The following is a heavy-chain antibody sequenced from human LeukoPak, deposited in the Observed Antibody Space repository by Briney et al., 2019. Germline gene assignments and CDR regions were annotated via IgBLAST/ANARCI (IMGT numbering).Heavy chain of an antibody. D-gene: IGHD3-10*01. V-gene: IGHV3-30*04. J-gene: IGHJ6*03. CDR2: ISYDGSNK. CDR1: GFTFSSYA. Sequence: GGSLRLSCAASGFTFSSYAMHWVRQAPGKGLEWGAVISYDGSNKYYADSVKGRFTISRDNSKNTLYLQMNSLRVEDTAVYYCARAWYYYGSGRSVPQYYYYMDVWGKGTTVTVSS. CDR3: ARAWYYYGSGRSVPQYYYYMDV.